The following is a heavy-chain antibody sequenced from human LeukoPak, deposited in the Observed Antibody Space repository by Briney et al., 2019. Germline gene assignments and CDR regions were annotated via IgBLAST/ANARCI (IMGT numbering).Heavy chain of an antibody. CDR1: GGSISSGGYY. CDR2: IYYSGST. V-gene: IGHV4-61*08. D-gene: IGHD6-25*01. CDR3: ARDPGRRGSGLD. Sequence: PSQTLSLTCTVSGGSISSGGYYLNWIRQPPGKGLEWVGHIYYSGSTSYNPSLKSRVTISVDTSKNQFSLRLNSVTAADTAVYYCARDPGRRGSGLDWGQGSLVTVSS. J-gene: IGHJ4*02.